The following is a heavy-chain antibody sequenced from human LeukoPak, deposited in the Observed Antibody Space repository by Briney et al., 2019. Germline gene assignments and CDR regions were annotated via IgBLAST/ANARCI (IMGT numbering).Heavy chain of an antibody. V-gene: IGHV3-48*03. Sequence: GGSLRLSCAASGFTFSSYEMNWVRQAPGKGLEWVSYISSSGSTIYYADSVKGRFTISRDNAKNSLYLRMNSLRAEDTAVYYCARNGAIGDHWGQGTLVTVSS. CDR2: ISSSGSTI. J-gene: IGHJ4*02. CDR3: ARNGAIGDH. D-gene: IGHD1-26*01. CDR1: GFTFSSYE.